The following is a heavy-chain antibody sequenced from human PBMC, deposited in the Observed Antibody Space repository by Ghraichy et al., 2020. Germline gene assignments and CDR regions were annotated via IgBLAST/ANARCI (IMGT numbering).Heavy chain of an antibody. D-gene: IGHD3-9*01. CDR3: ARVAIPWGTSVLYDYDILTGLPLFNWFDP. V-gene: IGHV3-64*01. J-gene: IGHJ5*02. Sequence: GSLRLSCAASGFTFSSYAMHWVRQAPGKGLEYVSAISSNGGSTYYANSVKGRFTISRDNSKNTLYLQMGSLRAEDMAVYYCARVAIPWGTSVLYDYDILTGLPLFNWFDPWGQGTLVTVSS. CDR2: ISSNGGST. CDR1: GFTFSSYA.